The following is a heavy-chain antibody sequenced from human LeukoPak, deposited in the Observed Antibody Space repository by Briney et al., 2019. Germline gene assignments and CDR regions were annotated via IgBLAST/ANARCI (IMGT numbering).Heavy chain of an antibody. Sequence: GGSLRLSCAASGFTFSSYAMSWVRQAPGKGLEWVSAISGSGGSTYYADSVKGRFTISRDNSKNTLYLQMNSLRAEDTAVYYCAKDSNYDFWSGHAFDIWGQGTMVTVSS. J-gene: IGHJ3*02. D-gene: IGHD3-3*01. CDR3: AKDSNYDFWSGHAFDI. CDR1: GFTFSSYA. V-gene: IGHV3-23*01. CDR2: ISGSGGST.